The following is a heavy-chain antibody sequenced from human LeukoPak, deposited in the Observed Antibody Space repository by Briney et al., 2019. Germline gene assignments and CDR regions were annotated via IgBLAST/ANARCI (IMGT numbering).Heavy chain of an antibody. D-gene: IGHD4-23*01. Sequence: GGALRDSRVASQFSLRGYRMDWVRQAPAREVERVSHINSGSRTLNYADSVNGRIAISRANARNSLSLHMNSRTADDTSVYQCAKVFLKRRWIDSFDMWGQGTMVTVSS. J-gene: IGHJ3*02. V-gene: IGHV3-48*01. CDR2: INSGSRTL. CDR1: QFSLRGYR. CDR3: AKVFLKRRWIDSFDM.